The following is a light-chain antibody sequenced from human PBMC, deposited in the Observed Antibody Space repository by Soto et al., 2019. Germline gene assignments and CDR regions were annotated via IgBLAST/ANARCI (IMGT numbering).Light chain of an antibody. CDR3: LLSYNGPYV. CDR2: DTT. J-gene: IGLJ1*01. CDR1: TGAVTNGHY. Sequence: QAVVTQEPSLTVSPGGPVTLTCGSSTGAVTNGHYPYWFQQKPGQATRTLIYDTTNRHSWTPARFSGSLLGGKAAMTLSGEQPEDEAEYYCLLSYNGPYVFGTGTKVTGL. V-gene: IGLV7-46*01.